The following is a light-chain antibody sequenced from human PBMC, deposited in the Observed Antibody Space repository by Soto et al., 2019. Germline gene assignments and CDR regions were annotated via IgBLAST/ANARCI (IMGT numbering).Light chain of an antibody. CDR1: QSISSY. V-gene: IGKV1-39*01. CDR2: AAS. CDR3: QQLHGYPIT. J-gene: IGKJ5*01. Sequence: DIQMTQSPSSLSASVGDRVTITCRASQSISSYLNWYQQKPGKAPKLLIYAASNLQSGVPSRFSGSGSGTHFTLTISSLQPEDFATYYCQQLHGYPITFGQGTRLEIK.